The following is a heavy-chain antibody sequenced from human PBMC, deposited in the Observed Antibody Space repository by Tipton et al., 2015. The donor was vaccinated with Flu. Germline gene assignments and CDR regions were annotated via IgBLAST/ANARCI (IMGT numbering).Heavy chain of an antibody. J-gene: IGHJ5*02. Sequence: TLSLTCSVSGGSVTSGYYYWSWIRQPAGKGLEWIGHIYTSGSTKYNPSLNGRVTISLDTSKNHFSLKLTSVTAADMAVYYCARSGWDVRGMNWLDPWGHGTLVTVSS. CDR2: IYTSGST. CDR3: ARSGWDVRGMNWLDP. D-gene: IGHD1-26*01. V-gene: IGHV4-61*09. CDR1: GGSVTSGYYY.